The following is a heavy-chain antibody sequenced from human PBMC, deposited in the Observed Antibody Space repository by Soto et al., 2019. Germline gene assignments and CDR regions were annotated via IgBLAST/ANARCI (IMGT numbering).Heavy chain of an antibody. CDR1: GYTFTTSG. Sequence: QVQLVQSGPEVRKPGASVKVSCEASGYTFTTSGISWVRQVPGQGLEWMGWISTYNGDTNSAQNFQGRVLMTADTSTGTAYMELMSLKSDDKAVYYCARQGSWPYYYYGLDVWGQGTTVTASS. CDR3: ARQGSWPYYYYGLDV. J-gene: IGHJ6*02. D-gene: IGHD1-26*01. CDR2: ISTYNGDT. V-gene: IGHV1-18*01.